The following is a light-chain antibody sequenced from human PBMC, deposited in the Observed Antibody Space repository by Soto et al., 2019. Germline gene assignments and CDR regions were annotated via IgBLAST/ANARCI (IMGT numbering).Light chain of an antibody. CDR1: SSNIGNNY. CDR2: DND. Sequence: QSVLTQPPSVSAAPGQKVTISCSGSSSNIGNNYVFWYQQLPGTAPKLLIYDNDKRPSVIPDRFSGSKSGTSATLGITGLQTGDEADYYCATWDRSLSVRVFGGGTKLTVL. CDR3: ATWDRSLSVRV. J-gene: IGLJ2*01. V-gene: IGLV1-51*01.